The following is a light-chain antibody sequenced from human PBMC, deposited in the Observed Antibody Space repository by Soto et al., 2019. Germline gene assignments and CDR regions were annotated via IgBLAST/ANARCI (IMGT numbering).Light chain of an antibody. CDR3: QKCDYLPI. CDR2: DAS. V-gene: IGKV1-33*01. J-gene: IGKJ3*01. Sequence: DIQLTNSPSSRSPSLGAKVTITCQRSHAFTTYLNWYQHKPGKAPKLLIYDASILEAGVPSRFSGSGSGTDFTFTISSLQPEDVATYYCQKCDYLPIFGPGTTVDFK. CDR1: HAFTTY.